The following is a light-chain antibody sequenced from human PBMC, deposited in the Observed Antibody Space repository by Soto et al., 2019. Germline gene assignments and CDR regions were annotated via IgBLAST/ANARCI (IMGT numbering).Light chain of an antibody. V-gene: IGKV3-11*01. CDR2: DAS. Sequence: EIVLTQSPATLSLSPGERATLSCRASQSVSSYLAWYQQKPGQAPRLLIYDASNRATGIPARFSGSVSGTDFTLNISSLEPEDFAVYYCQQRSNLLFTFGPGTKVDIK. J-gene: IGKJ3*01. CDR3: QQRSNLLFT. CDR1: QSVSSY.